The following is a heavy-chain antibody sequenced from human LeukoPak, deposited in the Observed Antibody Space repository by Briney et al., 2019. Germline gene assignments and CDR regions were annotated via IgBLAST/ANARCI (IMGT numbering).Heavy chain of an antibody. J-gene: IGHJ4*02. CDR2: ISSSGSTI. Sequence: PGGSLRLSCAASGFTFSSYEMSWVRQAPGKGLEWVSYISSSGSTIYYADSVKGRFTISRDNAKNSLYLQMNSLRAEDTAVYYCAGGLWFGDPPNYWGQGTLVTVSS. CDR3: AGGLWFGDPPNY. CDR1: GFTFSSYE. D-gene: IGHD3-10*01. V-gene: IGHV3-48*03.